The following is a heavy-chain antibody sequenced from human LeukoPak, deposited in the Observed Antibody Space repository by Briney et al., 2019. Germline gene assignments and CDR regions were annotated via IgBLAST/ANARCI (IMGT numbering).Heavy chain of an antibody. CDR1: GFTFSSYA. Sequence: TGGSLRLSCAASGFTFSSYAMGWVRQAPGKGLEWVSAISGSGGSTYYADSVKGRFTISRDNSKNTLYLQMNSLRAEDTAVYYCARDRRIGLGARDYYYGMDVWGQGTTVTVSS. D-gene: IGHD6-6*01. V-gene: IGHV3-23*01. CDR2: ISGSGGST. CDR3: ARDRRIGLGARDYYYGMDV. J-gene: IGHJ6*02.